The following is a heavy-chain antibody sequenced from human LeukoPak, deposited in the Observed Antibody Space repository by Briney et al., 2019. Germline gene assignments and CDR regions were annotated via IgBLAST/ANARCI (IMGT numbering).Heavy chain of an antibody. J-gene: IGHJ4*02. Sequence: SETLSLTCAVYGGSFNGYYWSWIRQPPGKGLEWIGKINHSGSTNYNPSLKSRVTISVDTSKNQFSLKLSSVTAADTAVYYCARGQPEGLDLAQYYFDYWGQGTLVTVSS. CDR1: GGSFNGYY. V-gene: IGHV4-34*01. CDR3: ARGQPEGLDLAQYYFDY. D-gene: IGHD2-2*03. CDR2: INHSGST.